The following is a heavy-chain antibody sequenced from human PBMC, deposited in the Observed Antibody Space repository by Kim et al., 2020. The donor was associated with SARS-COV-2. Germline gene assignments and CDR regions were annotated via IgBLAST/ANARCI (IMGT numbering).Heavy chain of an antibody. CDR3: TTIILTYFDY. Sequence: ETVDYAAPVKGRFINSRDDSENTLYLELNSLKAEDTAIYYCTTIILTYFDYWGQGNLVTVSS. CDR2: ETV. V-gene: IGHV3-15*01. J-gene: IGHJ4*02.